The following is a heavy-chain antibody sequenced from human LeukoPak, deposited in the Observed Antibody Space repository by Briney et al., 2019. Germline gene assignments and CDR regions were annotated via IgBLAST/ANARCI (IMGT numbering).Heavy chain of an antibody. Sequence: PGGSLRLSSAASAFTFSTYGMHWVRQAPGKGLEWVAFIWYDGSNKKYADSVKGRFTISRDSSKNTLYLQMNSLIPDDTAVYYCAKEPCSSGCWYIDYWGQGTLVTVSS. CDR3: AKEPCSSGCWYIDY. V-gene: IGHV3-30*02. CDR1: AFTFSTYG. D-gene: IGHD6-19*01. CDR2: IWYDGSNK. J-gene: IGHJ4*02.